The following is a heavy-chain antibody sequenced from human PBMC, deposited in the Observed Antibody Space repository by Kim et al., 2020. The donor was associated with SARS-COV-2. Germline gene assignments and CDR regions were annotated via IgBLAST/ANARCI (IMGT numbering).Heavy chain of an antibody. CDR1: GGSISSSSYY. CDR3: ARGMCSGGSCYSNNWFDP. V-gene: IGHV4-39*01. J-gene: IGHJ5*02. D-gene: IGHD2-15*01. Sequence: SETLSLTCTVSGGSISSSSYYWGWIRQPPGKGLEWIGSIYYSWSTYYNPSLKSRVTISVDTSKNQFSLKLSSVTAADTAVYYCARGMCSGGSCYSNNWFDPWGQGTLVTVST. CDR2: IYYSWST.